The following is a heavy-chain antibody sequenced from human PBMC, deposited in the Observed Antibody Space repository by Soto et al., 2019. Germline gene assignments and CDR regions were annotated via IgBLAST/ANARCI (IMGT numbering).Heavy chain of an antibody. CDR1: GFTFSNYA. CDR3: ARGPSTVATWLDY. Sequence: PGGSLRLSCAASGFTFSNYAMHWVRQAPGKGLEYVSAISGNGGTTYYAETVKVRFTISGDNSKNKPYIQMGSLRDEDMAVYYCARGPSTVATWLDYWGQGT. V-gene: IGHV3-64*02. CDR2: ISGNGGTT. D-gene: IGHD4-17*01. J-gene: IGHJ4*02.